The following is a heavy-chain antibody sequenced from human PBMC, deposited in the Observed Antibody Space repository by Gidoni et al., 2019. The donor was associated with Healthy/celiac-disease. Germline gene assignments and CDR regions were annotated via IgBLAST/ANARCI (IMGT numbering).Heavy chain of an antibody. V-gene: IGHV3-7*01. J-gene: IGHJ4*02. D-gene: IGHD3-16*02. CDR2: IKQDGSEK. Sequence: AASGFTFSSYWMSWVRQAPGKGLEWVANIKQDGSEKYYVDSVKGRFTISRDNAKNSLYLQMNSLRAEDTAVYYCARDWLHYIWGSYRPDYFDYWGQGTLVTVSS. CDR3: ARDWLHYIWGSYRPDYFDY. CDR1: GFTFSSYW.